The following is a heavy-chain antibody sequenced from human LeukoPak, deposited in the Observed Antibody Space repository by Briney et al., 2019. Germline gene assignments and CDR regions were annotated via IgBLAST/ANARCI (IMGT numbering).Heavy chain of an antibody. J-gene: IGHJ5*02. CDR3: ARDVGIVATMQGLDP. D-gene: IGHD5-12*01. CDR1: GGSFSGYY. Sequence: SETLSLTCAVYGGSFSGYYWSWIRQPPGKGLEWIGEINHSGSTNYNPSLKSRVTISVDTSKNQFSLKLSSVDAADTAVYYCARDVGIVATMQGLDPWGQGTLVTVSS. CDR2: INHSGST. V-gene: IGHV4-34*01.